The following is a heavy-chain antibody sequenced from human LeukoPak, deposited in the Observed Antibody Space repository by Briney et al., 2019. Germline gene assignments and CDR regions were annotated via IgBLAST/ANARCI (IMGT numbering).Heavy chain of an antibody. CDR3: ARNSGANVYTYSFQY. J-gene: IGHJ4*02. CDR1: GWTFDGYG. V-gene: IGHV3-20*04. CDR2: INWNGGTT. D-gene: IGHD1-26*01. Sequence: GGSLRLSCVASGWTFDGYGMSWVRQAPGTGLEWVSGINWNGGTTTYADSVKGRFTISRDNAKNSLYLQMNSLRVEDTAFYYCARNSGANVYTYSFQYWGRGTLVTVSS.